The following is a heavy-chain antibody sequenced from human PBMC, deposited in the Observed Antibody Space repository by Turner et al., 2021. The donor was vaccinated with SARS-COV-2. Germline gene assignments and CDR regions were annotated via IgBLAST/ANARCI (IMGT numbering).Heavy chain of an antibody. CDR1: GGTFSTYA. V-gene: IGHV1-69*06. Sequence: QVQLVQSGAEVKKPGSSAKFSCKASGGTFSTYAITWVRQAPGQGLEWMGGIIPIFGTANYAQKFQGRVTITADKSTSTAYMELSSLRSEDTAVYYCARDRHYDSSGYWEQSWGQGTLVTVSS. CDR2: IIPIFGTA. CDR3: ARDRHYDSSGYWEQS. J-gene: IGHJ4*02. D-gene: IGHD3-22*01.